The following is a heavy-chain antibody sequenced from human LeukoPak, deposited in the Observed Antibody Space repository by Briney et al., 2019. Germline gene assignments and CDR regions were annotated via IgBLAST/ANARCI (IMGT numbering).Heavy chain of an antibody. CDR2: ISGSGGST. V-gene: IGHV3-23*01. Sequence: GGSLRLSCAASGFTFSSYAMSWVRQAPGKGLEGVSAISGSGGSTYYADSVKGRFTISRDNPKSTLFLQMNSLRAEATAVYYCAKDPRVGSRVATPCHWGQGTLVTVSS. CDR1: GFTFSSYA. CDR3: AKDPRVGSRVATPCH. J-gene: IGHJ4*02. D-gene: IGHD5-24*01.